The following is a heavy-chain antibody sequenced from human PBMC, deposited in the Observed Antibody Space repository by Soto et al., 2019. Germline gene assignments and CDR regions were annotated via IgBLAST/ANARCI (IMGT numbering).Heavy chain of an antibody. D-gene: IGHD2-2*01. V-gene: IGHV1-2*04. CDR2: INPNSGAT. Sequence: ASVKVSCKSSGYTFTGYYMHWVRHAPGQGLEWMGWINPNSGATNYAQKFQGWVSMTTDTSTTTAYMELRSLRSDDTAVYYCARVVPGAEAWFGPWGQGTLVTVSS. J-gene: IGHJ5*02. CDR3: ARVVPGAEAWFGP. CDR1: GYTFTGYY.